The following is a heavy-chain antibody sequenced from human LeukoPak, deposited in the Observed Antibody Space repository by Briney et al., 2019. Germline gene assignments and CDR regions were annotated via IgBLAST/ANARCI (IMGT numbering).Heavy chain of an antibody. CDR1: GFTFSNYW. V-gene: IGHV3-74*01. Sequence: PGGSLRLPCAASGFTFSNYWMHWVRQAPGKGLVWVSRIKSDGSSTIYADSVKGRFTISRDNAKNTLSLQMNSLRAEDTAVYYCARVWCSSTSCYTSPLDYWGQGTLVTVSP. J-gene: IGHJ4*02. CDR2: IKSDGSST. CDR3: ARVWCSSTSCYTSPLDY. D-gene: IGHD2-2*02.